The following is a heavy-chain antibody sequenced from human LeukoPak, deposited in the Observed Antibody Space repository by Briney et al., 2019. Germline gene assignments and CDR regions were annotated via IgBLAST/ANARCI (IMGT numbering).Heavy chain of an antibody. CDR2: ISSSSSYI. Sequence: GGSLRLSCAASGFTFSNYTMNCVRQAPGKGLEWVSSISSSSSYIYYADSVKGRFTISRDNAKNSLYLQMNSLRAEDTAVYYCARDVDIGSVDYWGQGTLVTVSS. V-gene: IGHV3-21*01. CDR1: GFTFSNYT. J-gene: IGHJ4*02. CDR3: ARDVDIGSVDY. D-gene: IGHD5-12*01.